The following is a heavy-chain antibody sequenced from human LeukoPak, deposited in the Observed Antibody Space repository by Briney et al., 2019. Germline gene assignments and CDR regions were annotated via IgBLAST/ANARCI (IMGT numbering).Heavy chain of an antibody. J-gene: IGHJ6*03. CDR2: ISGSGART. V-gene: IGHV3-23*01. D-gene: IGHD6-6*01. CDR3: ASQLSIRYFMDV. Sequence: QPGGSLRLSCTGAGFTFSADAMTSVRRGPGKGLEWVATISGSGARTHHADPIKGRLTISRDNSRDTLYLQMSSLRAEDTAVYYCASQLSIRYFMDVWGKGTTVTVSS. CDR1: GFTFSADA.